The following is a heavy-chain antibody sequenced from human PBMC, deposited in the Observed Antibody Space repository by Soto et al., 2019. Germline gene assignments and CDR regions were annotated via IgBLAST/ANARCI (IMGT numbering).Heavy chain of an antibody. J-gene: IGHJ4*02. D-gene: IGHD3-9*01. CDR2: MNPNSGNT. CDR3: ARGRRYFDWLLYGDDY. CDR1: GYTFTSYD. V-gene: IGHV1-8*01. Sequence: VKVSCKASGYTFTSYDINWVRQATGQGLEWMGWMNPNSGNTGYAQKFQGRVTMTRNTSISTAYMELSSLRSEDTAVYYCARGRRYFDWLLYGDDYWGQGTLVTVSS.